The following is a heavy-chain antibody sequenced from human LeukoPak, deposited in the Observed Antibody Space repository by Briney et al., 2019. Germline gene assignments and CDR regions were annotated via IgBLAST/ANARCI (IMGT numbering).Heavy chain of an antibody. CDR3: AREGSGIYYDN. V-gene: IGHV3-7*01. D-gene: IGHD1-26*01. J-gene: IGHJ4*02. Sequence: GGSLRLSCAASGFTFSDYWMSWVRQAPGKGLEWVANIKEDGSEKYYVDSVKGRFTISRDNAKNSLYLQMNSLRDEDTAMYYCAREGSGIYYDNWGQGTLVTVSS. CDR2: IKEDGSEK. CDR1: GFTFSDYW.